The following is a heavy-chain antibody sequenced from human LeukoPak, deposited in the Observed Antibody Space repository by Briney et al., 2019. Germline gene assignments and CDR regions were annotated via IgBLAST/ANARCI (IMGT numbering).Heavy chain of an antibody. D-gene: IGHD6-13*01. J-gene: IGHJ4*02. CDR3: VRLFSAAAYYFDY. CDR1: GFTFSSYG. Sequence: GGSLRLSCAASGFTFSSYGMHWVRQAPGKGLEWVAFIRYDGSNKYYADSVKGRFTISRDNSKNTLYLQMNSLRAEDTAVYYCVRLFSAAAYYFDYWGQGTLVTVSS. V-gene: IGHV3-30*02. CDR2: IRYDGSNK.